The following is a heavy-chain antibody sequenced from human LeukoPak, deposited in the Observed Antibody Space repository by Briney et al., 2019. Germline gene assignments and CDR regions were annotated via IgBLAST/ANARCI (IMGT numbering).Heavy chain of an antibody. CDR2: IRYDGSNK. CDR1: GFSFSSYS. Sequence: GGALRLSCAASGFSFSSYSMNCVRQAPGKGLEWVAFIRYDGSNKYYADSVKGRFTISRDNSKNTLYLQMNSLRAEDTAVYYCAKNGYGSGIIHFDYWGQGTLVTVSS. J-gene: IGHJ4*02. D-gene: IGHD3-10*01. V-gene: IGHV3-30*02. CDR3: AKNGYGSGIIHFDY.